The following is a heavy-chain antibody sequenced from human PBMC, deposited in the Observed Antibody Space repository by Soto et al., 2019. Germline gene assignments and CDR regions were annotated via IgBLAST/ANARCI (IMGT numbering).Heavy chain of an antibody. Sequence: LSLTCTVSGGSISSGGYYWSWIRQHPGKGLEWIGYIYYSGSTYYNPSLKSRVTISVDTSKNQFSLKLSSVTAADTAVYYCAREIYGGNSVHFDYWGQGTLVTVSS. CDR2: IYYSGST. CDR3: AREIYGGNSVHFDY. CDR1: GGSISSGGYY. V-gene: IGHV4-31*03. D-gene: IGHD4-17*01. J-gene: IGHJ4*02.